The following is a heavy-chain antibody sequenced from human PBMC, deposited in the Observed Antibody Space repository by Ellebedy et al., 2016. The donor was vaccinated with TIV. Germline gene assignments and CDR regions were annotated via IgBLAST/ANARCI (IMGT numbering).Heavy chain of an antibody. Sequence: MPSETLSLTCTVSGGAISNYYWSWIRQTPEKGLEWIAYIYTSGSTNYNPSLRSRATISVDTSKNQFYLRLTSVTAADTAVYYCVRSPNWYEYFEHWGQGSLVTVSS. V-gene: IGHV4-59*01. CDR3: VRSPNWYEYFEH. CDR2: IYTSGST. D-gene: IGHD7-27*01. J-gene: IGHJ1*01. CDR1: GGAISNYY.